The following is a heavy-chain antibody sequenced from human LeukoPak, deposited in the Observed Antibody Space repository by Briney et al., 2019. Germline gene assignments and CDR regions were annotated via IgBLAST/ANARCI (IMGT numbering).Heavy chain of an antibody. V-gene: IGHV1-46*01. CDR2: INPSGGST. J-gene: IGHJ5*02. Sequence: ASVKVSCKASGYTFTSYYMHWVRQAPGQGLEWMGIINPSGGSTSYAQKFQGRVTMTRHTSISTAYMELSRLRSDDTAVYYCARDTTMSNWFDPWGQGTLVTVSS. D-gene: IGHD3-22*01. CDR3: ARDTTMSNWFDP. CDR1: GYTFTSYY.